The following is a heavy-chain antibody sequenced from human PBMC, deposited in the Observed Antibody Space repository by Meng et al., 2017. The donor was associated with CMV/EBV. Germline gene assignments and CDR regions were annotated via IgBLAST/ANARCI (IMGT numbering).Heavy chain of an antibody. D-gene: IGHD2-2*01. V-gene: IGHV4-4*07. Sequence: QVQLQESGPGLVKPSGTLSLTCTVSGGSISSYYWSLIRQPAGKGLEWIGRIYTSGSTNYNPSLKSRVTMSVDTSKNQFSLKLSSVTAADTAVYYCARDLMNCSSTSCANWFDPWGQGTLVTVSS. CDR1: GGSISSYY. J-gene: IGHJ5*02. CDR2: IYTSGST. CDR3: ARDLMNCSSTSCANWFDP.